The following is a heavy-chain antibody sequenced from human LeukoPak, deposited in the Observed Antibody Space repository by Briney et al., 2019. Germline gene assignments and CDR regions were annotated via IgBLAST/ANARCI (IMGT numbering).Heavy chain of an antibody. CDR2: INPNGGGT. Sequence: ASVKVSCEASGYTFTSYYMHWVRQAPGQGLEWMGWINPNGGGTSSAQKFQGRVTMTRDTSITTVYMEVSWLTSDDTAIYYCARADRLHGGPYLIGPWGQGTLVTVSS. V-gene: IGHV1-2*02. D-gene: IGHD2-21*01. J-gene: IGHJ5*02. CDR1: GYTFTSYY. CDR3: ARADRLHGGPYLIGP.